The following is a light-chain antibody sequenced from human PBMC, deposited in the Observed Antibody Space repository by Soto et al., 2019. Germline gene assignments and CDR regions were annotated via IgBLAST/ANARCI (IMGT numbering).Light chain of an antibody. J-gene: IGKJ1*01. CDR1: QSISSW. Sequence: DIQLTQSPSTLSASVGDRVTITCRASQSISSWLAWYQQKPGKAPKFLIYKTSNLESGVPSRFSGSGSGTAFTLTISSLQPDDFATYYCQYYNNYCWTFGQGTKVEIK. CDR2: KTS. CDR3: QYYNNYCWT. V-gene: IGKV1-5*03.